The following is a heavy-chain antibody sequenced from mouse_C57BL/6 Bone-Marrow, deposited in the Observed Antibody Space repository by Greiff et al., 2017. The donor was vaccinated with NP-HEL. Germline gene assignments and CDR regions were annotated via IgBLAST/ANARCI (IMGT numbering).Heavy chain of an antibody. CDR2: IHPNSGST. J-gene: IGHJ3*01. CDR1: GYTFTSYW. Sequence: QVQLQQPGAELVKPGASVKLSCKASGYTFTSYWMHWVKQRPGQGLEWIGMIHPNSGSTNYNEKYKSKATLTVDKSSSTAYMQLSSLTSEDSAVYYCARGRGYYWFAYWGQGTLVTVSA. V-gene: IGHV1-64*01. CDR3: ARGRGYYWFAY. D-gene: IGHD2-3*01.